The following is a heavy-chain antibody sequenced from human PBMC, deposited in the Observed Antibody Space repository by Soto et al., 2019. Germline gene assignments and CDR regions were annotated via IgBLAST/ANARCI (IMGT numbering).Heavy chain of an antibody. CDR2: ISWNSGGI. D-gene: IGHD3-22*01. V-gene: IGHV3-9*01. CDR1: GFTFDDYA. Sequence: LRLSCAASGFTFDDYAMHWVRQAPGKGLEWVSGISWNSGGIGYADSVKGRFTISRDNAKNSLYLQMNSLRAEDTALYYCAREYYYDSSGYRARDAFDIWGQGTMVTVSS. CDR3: AREYYYDSSGYRARDAFDI. J-gene: IGHJ3*02.